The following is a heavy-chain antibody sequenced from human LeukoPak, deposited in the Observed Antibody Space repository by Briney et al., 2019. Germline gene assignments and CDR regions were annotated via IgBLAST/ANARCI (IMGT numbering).Heavy chain of an antibody. CDR1: GGSISSGDYS. V-gene: IGHV4-30-4*01. J-gene: IGHJ6*02. CDR3: ARDQYYDILTGPYGMDV. D-gene: IGHD3-9*01. CDR2: IYYSGST. Sequence: SQTLSLTCTVSGGSISSGDYSWSWLRQPPGKGLEWIGYIYYSGSTYYNPSLKSRVTISVDTSKNQFSLKLSSVTAADTAVYYCARDQYYDILTGPYGMDVWGQGTTVTVSS.